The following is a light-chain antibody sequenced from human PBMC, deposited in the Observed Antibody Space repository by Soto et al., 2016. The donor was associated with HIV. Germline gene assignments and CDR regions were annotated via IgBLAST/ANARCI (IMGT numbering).Light chain of an antibody. V-gene: IGLV3-19*01. CDR1: SLRNYF. CDR3: SSRDNDRVL. CDR2: PKY. Sequence: SELTQDPAVSVALGQTVTITCRGDSLRNYFTSWYLQKPGQAPMLLIYPKYNRPPGISDRVSASSSGNTASLTITGTQTEDEGEYYCSSRDNDRVLFGGGTKLTVL. J-gene: IGLJ2*01.